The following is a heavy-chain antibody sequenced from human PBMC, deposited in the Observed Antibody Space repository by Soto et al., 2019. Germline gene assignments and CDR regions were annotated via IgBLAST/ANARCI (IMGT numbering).Heavy chain of an antibody. V-gene: IGHV1-69*15. CDR1: GGTFSSYT. CDR2: ITPTLNIA. CDR3: ARGYYSGSNPSSFDY. D-gene: IGHD1-26*01. Sequence: QLQLVQSGAEVREPGSSVKVSCKASGGTFSSYTVIWVRQGPGQGLEWMGRITPTLNIAKYAEKFQGRVTITADESTSTVNMHLSSLRSEDTAVYFCARGYYSGSNPSSFDYWGQGTLVAVSS. J-gene: IGHJ4*02.